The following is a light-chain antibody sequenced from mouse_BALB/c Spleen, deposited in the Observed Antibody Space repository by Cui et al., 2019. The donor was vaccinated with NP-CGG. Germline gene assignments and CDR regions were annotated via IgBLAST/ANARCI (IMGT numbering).Light chain of an antibody. J-gene: IGLJ1*01. CDR2: GTN. V-gene: IGLV1*01. Sequence: AVWIQELALTTSPGETVTLTCRSSTGAVTTSNYANWVQEKPDHLFTGLIGGTNNRAPGVPARFSGSLIGDKAALTITGAQTEDEAIYFCALWYSNHWVFGGGTKLTVL. CDR1: TGAVTTSNY. CDR3: ALWYSNHWV.